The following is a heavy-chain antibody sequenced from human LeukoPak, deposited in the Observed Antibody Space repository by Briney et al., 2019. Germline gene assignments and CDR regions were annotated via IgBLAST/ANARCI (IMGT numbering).Heavy chain of an antibody. D-gene: IGHD6-6*01. CDR2: IRYDGSNK. CDR3: AKAIHSSSSGVVDY. V-gene: IGHV3-30*02. Sequence: GGSLRLSCAASGFTFSNYAMHWVRQAPGKGLEWVTFIRYDGSNKYYAESVKGRFTISRDNSKNTLYLQVSSLRAEDTAVYYCAKAIHSSSSGVVDYWGQGTLVTVSS. CDR1: GFTFSNYA. J-gene: IGHJ4*02.